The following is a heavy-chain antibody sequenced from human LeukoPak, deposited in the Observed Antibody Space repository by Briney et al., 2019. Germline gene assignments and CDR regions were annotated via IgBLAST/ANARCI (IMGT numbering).Heavy chain of an antibody. J-gene: IGHJ6*02. CDR3: ARDGPAYTSRWYDYYYGLDV. D-gene: IGHD2-2*01. V-gene: IGHV4-59*01. CDR2: IYHSGST. Sequence: SETLSLTCTVSGDSICSYFWSWIRQSPGKGLEWIGHIYHSGSTNYNPSLKSRVTISIDTSKNQFSLKLTSVTSADTAVYYCARDGPAYTSRWYDYYYGLDVWGQGTTVTVSS. CDR1: GDSICSYF.